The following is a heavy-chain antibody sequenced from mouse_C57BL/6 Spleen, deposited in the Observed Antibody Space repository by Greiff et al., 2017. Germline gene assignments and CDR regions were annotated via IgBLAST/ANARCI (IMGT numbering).Heavy chain of an antibody. CDR2: IDPSDSYT. CDR3: ARSNRTRYVDV. CDR1: GYTFTSYW. J-gene: IGHJ1*03. Sequence: QVQLQQPGAELVKPGASVKLSCKASGYTFTSYWMQWVKQRPGQGLEWIGEIDPSDSYTNYNQKFKGKATLTVDTSSSTAYMQLSSLTSEDSAVYYCARSNRTRYVDVWGTGTTVTVSS. V-gene: IGHV1-50*01.